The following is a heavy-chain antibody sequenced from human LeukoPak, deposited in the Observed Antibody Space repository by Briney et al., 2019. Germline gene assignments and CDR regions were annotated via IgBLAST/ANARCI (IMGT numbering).Heavy chain of an antibody. J-gene: IGHJ3*02. CDR3: AKDIGPRYCSGGSCYWDNDAFDI. V-gene: IGHV3-21*04. Sequence: GGSLRLSCAASGFTFSTYWMNWVRQAPGKGLEWVSSISSSSSYIYYADSVKGRFTISRDNAKNSLYLQMNSLRAEDTALYYCAKDIGPRYCSGGSCYWDNDAFDIWGQGTMVTVSS. D-gene: IGHD2-15*01. CDR2: ISSSSSYI. CDR1: GFTFSTYW.